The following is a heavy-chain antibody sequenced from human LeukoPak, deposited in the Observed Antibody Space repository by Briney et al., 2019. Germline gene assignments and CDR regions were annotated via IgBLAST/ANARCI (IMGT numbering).Heavy chain of an antibody. CDR1: GGSISSSSYY. J-gene: IGHJ3*02. CDR3: ASRNLYYDILPEADAFDI. V-gene: IGHV4-39*01. D-gene: IGHD3-9*01. CDR2: IYYSGST. Sequence: SETLSLTCTVSGGSISSSSYYWGWIRQPPGKGREWIGSIYYSGSTYYNPSLKSRVTISVDTSKNQFSLKLRSVTAADTALYYCASRNLYYDILPEADAFDIWGQGTMVTVSS.